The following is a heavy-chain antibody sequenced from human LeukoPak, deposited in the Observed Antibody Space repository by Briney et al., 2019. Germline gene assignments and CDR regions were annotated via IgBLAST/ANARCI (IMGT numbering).Heavy chain of an antibody. CDR3: ARGLIADSAGWFDP. CDR2: IIPIFGIA. Sequence: GASVKVCCKASGGTFSSYAISWVRQAPGQGLEWMGRIIPIFGIANYAQKFQGRVTITADKSTSTAYMELSSLRSEDTAVYYCARGLIADSAGWFDPWGQGTLVTVSS. CDR1: GGTFSSYA. D-gene: IGHD6-13*01. V-gene: IGHV1-69*04. J-gene: IGHJ5*02.